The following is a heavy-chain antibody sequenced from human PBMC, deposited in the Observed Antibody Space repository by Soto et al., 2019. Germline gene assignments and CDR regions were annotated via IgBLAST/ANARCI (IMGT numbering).Heavy chain of an antibody. D-gene: IGHD2-21*01. CDR2: IYPGDSDT. CDR1: GYSFTSYW. J-gene: IGHJ6*02. Sequence: PGESLKTSCKGSGYSFTSYWIGWARQMPGKGLEWMGIIYPGDSDTRYSPSFQGQVTISAVKSISTAYVQWSSLKVSDTAMYYCARASASCNYYCGMDIWGQGTTFTVSS. V-gene: IGHV5-51*01. CDR3: ARASASCNYYCGMDI.